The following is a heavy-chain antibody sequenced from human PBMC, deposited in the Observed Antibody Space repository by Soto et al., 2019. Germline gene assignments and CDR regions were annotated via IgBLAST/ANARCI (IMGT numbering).Heavy chain of an antibody. CDR3: VKGEFYYDSSAYYPFDS. J-gene: IGHJ4*02. CDR2: ISSNGGST. Sequence: GGSLRLSCAASGFTFSSYAMHWVRQAPGKGLEYVSAISSNGGSTYYANSVKGRFTISRDNSRNTQYLQMSSLRADDTAVYYCVKGEFYYDSSAYYPFDSWGQGTLVTVSS. V-gene: IGHV3-64*01. CDR1: GFTFSSYA. D-gene: IGHD3-22*01.